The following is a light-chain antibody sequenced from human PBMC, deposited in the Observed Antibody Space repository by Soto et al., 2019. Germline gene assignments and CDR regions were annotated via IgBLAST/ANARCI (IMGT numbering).Light chain of an antibody. V-gene: IGKV3-11*01. Sequence: EGVLTQSPATLSLSPGERASLSCRASQSLSTIHLAWYQQKPGQAPRLLIYGTSSRATGIPARFSGSGSGTEFTLTISSLEPEDFAVYYCQQRSNWPHTFGQGTKVDIK. J-gene: IGKJ1*01. CDR1: QSLSTIH. CDR2: GTS. CDR3: QQRSNWPHT.